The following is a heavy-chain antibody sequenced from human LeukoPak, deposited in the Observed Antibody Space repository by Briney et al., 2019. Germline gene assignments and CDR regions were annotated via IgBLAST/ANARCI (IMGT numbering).Heavy chain of an antibody. CDR1: GFTFSNYA. Sequence: GGSLSLSCAASGFTFSNYAMSWVRQAPGKGLEWVSAITGSGGNTYYADSVKGRFTISRDNSKNTVFLQMNSLRAEDTAVYYCAKWGDYDVLTGYYVSDYWGQGTLVTVSS. CDR3: AKWGDYDVLTGYYVSDY. D-gene: IGHD3-9*01. CDR2: ITGSGGNT. V-gene: IGHV3-23*01. J-gene: IGHJ4*02.